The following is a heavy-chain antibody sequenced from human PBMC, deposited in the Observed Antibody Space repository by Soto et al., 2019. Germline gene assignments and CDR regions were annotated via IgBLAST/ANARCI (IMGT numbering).Heavy chain of an antibody. D-gene: IGHD3-10*01. CDR1: GGTFSSYA. Sequence: AAVKVSCKASGGTFSSYAISWVRQAPGQGLEWMGGIIPIFGTANYAQKFQGRVTSTADESTSTAYMELSSLRSEDTAVYYCAIRSGRVDYYYYGMDVWGQGTTVTVSS. V-gene: IGHV1-69*13. J-gene: IGHJ6*02. CDR3: AIRSGRVDYYYYGMDV. CDR2: IIPIFGTA.